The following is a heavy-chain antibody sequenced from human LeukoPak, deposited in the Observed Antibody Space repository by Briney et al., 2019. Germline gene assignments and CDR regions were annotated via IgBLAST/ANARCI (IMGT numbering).Heavy chain of an antibody. J-gene: IGHJ4*02. CDR1: GFIFNGHW. D-gene: IGHD2-15*01. Sequence: GGSLSLSCAASGFIFNGHWMHWVRQAPGKGLMWVSHIIGDGSSTNYADSVKGGFTISRDNAKNTLYLQMNILRAEDTAVYYCTRDVGFCSGGRCFPSSPAYYWGQGTVVTVSS. CDR3: TRDVGFCSGGRCFPSSPAYY. V-gene: IGHV3-74*01. CDR2: IIGDGSST.